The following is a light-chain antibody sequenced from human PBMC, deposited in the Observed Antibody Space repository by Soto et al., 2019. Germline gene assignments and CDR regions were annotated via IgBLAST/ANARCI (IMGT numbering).Light chain of an antibody. V-gene: IGLV2-23*01. Sequence: QSVLTQPASVSGSPGQSITISCTGTSSDVGSYNLVSWYQQHPGKAPKLMIYEGSKRPSGVSNRFSGSKSGNTASLTISGLQAEDEADYYCCSFAGRSTIFGGGTKLTVL. CDR2: EGS. J-gene: IGLJ2*01. CDR3: CSFAGRSTI. CDR1: SSDVGSYNL.